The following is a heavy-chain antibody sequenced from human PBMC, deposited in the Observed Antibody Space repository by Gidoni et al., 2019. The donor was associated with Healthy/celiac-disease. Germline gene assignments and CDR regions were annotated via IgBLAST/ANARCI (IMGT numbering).Heavy chain of an antibody. CDR2: IWYDGSNK. J-gene: IGHJ6*02. D-gene: IGHD4-17*01. CDR3: ARDPYGDYYYYYGMDV. Sequence: QVQLVESGGGVVQPGRSLRLSCAASGFTFSSYGMHWVRQAPGKGLEWVAVIWYDGSNKYYADSVKGRFTIARDNSKNTLYLQMNSLRAEDTAVYYCARDPYGDYYYYYGMDVWGQGTTVTVSS. CDR1: GFTFSSYG. V-gene: IGHV3-33*01.